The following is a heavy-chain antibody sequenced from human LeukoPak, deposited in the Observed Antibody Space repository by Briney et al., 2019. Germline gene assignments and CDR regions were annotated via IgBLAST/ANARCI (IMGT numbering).Heavy chain of an antibody. J-gene: IGHJ4*02. CDR2: INPSGSTT. Sequence: ASVKVSCKASGFAFSTYYMQWVRQAPGQGLEWMGVINPSGSTTTYTQKFQGRVTMTGDTSTVYMELNSLTSEDTAVYYCTRSAYSWASMASGDYWGQGTLVTVSS. CDR1: GFAFSTYY. D-gene: IGHD5-18*01. V-gene: IGHV1-46*01. CDR3: TRSAYSWASMASGDY.